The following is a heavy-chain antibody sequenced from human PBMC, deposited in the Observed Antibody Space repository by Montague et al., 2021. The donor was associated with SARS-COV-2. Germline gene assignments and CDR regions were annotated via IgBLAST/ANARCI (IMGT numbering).Heavy chain of an antibody. CDR1: GFTFSRYD. CDR2: IGTSGSNI. Sequence: SLRLSCAASGFTFSRYDFNWVRQTPGKGLEWLSYIGTSGSNIFYAESVEGRFTISRDDASKSLYLQMKSLRAEDTAVYYCARHERFDYYYGMDVWGRGTTVTVSS. V-gene: IGHV3-48*03. CDR3: ARHERFDYYYGMDV. D-gene: IGHD3-10*01. J-gene: IGHJ6*02.